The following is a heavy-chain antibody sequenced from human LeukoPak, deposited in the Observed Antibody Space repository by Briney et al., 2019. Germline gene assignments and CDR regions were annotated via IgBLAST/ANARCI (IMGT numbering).Heavy chain of an antibody. Sequence: PGGSLRLSCAASGFTFSSYSMNWVRQVPGKGLEWVSYISSSSSTIYYADSVKGRFTISRDNAKNSLYLQMNSLRAEDTAVYYCATPTDLYYYDSSGYPIPNDAFDIWGQGTMVTVSS. J-gene: IGHJ3*02. CDR1: GFTFSSYS. CDR3: ATPTDLYYYDSSGYPIPNDAFDI. V-gene: IGHV3-48*01. D-gene: IGHD3-22*01. CDR2: ISSSSSTI.